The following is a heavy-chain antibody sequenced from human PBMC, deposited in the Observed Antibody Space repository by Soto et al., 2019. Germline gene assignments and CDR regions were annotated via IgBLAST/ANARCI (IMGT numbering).Heavy chain of an antibody. Sequence: PGGSLRLSCAASGFTFSNAWMSWVRQAPGKGLEWVGRIKSKTDGGTTDYAAPVKGRFTISRDDSKNTLYLQMNSLETEDTAVYYCTARYCSSTSCYIGFDPWGQGTLVTVSS. CDR1: GFTFSNAW. CDR3: TARYCSSTSCYIGFDP. CDR2: IKSKTDGGTT. J-gene: IGHJ5*02. V-gene: IGHV3-15*01. D-gene: IGHD2-2*02.